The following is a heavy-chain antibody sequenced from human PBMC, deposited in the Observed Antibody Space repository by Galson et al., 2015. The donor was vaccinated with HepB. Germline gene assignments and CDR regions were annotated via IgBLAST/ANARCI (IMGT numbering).Heavy chain of an antibody. Sequence: SVKVSCKASGYTFSSYYIHWMRQAPGQGLEWMGMINPSGGTTNYAQKFQGRVTMTRDTSTSTVYMDLSSLRSEDTAVYYCARGFYSSAYTYWGQGTLVTVSS. J-gene: IGHJ4*02. V-gene: IGHV1-46*03. CDR2: INPSGGTT. CDR1: GYTFSSYY. D-gene: IGHD6-19*01. CDR3: ARGFYSSAYTY.